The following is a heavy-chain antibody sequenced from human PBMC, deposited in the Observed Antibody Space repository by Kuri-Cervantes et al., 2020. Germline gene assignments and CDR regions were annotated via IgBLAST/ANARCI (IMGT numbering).Heavy chain of an antibody. J-gene: IGHJ4*02. CDR2: ISSSGGTM. CDR1: GFTFSDYY. D-gene: IGHD3-10*01. CDR3: ARGDAWSGDY. V-gene: IGHV3-11*04. Sequence: GESLKISCAASGFTFSDYYMTWVRQAPGKGLERISYISSSGGTMYYADSVKGRFTISRDNAKNSLYLQTNSLRVEDTAVYYCARGDAWSGDYWGQGTLVTVSS.